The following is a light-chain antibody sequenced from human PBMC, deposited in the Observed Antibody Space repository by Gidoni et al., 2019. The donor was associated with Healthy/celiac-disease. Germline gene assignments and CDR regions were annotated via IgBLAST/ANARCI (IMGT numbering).Light chain of an antibody. J-gene: IGLJ2*01. V-gene: IGLV2-14*01. CDR2: DVS. CDR3: SSYTSSGAQWLT. Sequence: QSALTQPASVSGSPGQSITISCTGPSSDVGGYNYVSWYQQYPGKAPKLMIYDVSNRPSGVSTRFSGSKSGNTASLTISGLQAEDEADYYCSSYTSSGAQWLTFGGGTKLTVL. CDR1: SSDVGGYNY.